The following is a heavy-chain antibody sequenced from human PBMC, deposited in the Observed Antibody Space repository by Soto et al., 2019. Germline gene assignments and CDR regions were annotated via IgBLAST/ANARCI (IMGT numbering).Heavy chain of an antibody. D-gene: IGHD6-19*01. CDR1: GVTFSSYA. CDR3: AQVPPPVAGWCFDY. CDR2: ISGCGGST. Sequence: EVQLLESGGGLVQPGGSLRLSCAASGVTFSSYAMSWVRQAPGKGLEWVSAISGCGGSTYYADSVKGRFTLSRGNPKSTLYLQMNSLTAEDTAVYYCAQVPPPVAGWCFDYCGQGTLVTFSS. J-gene: IGHJ4*02. V-gene: IGHV3-23*01.